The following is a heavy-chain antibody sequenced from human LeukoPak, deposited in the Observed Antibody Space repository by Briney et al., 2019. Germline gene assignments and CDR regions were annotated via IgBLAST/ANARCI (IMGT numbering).Heavy chain of an antibody. Sequence: ASVKVFCKASGYTFTGYYMHWVRQAPGQGLEWMGWINPNSGGTNYAQKFQGRVTMTRDTSISTAYMELSRLRSDDTAVYYCARTDSGSYYGGPNLDYWGQGTLVTVSS. CDR1: GYTFTGYY. V-gene: IGHV1-2*02. CDR3: ARTDSGSYYGGPNLDY. CDR2: INPNSGGT. J-gene: IGHJ4*02. D-gene: IGHD1-26*01.